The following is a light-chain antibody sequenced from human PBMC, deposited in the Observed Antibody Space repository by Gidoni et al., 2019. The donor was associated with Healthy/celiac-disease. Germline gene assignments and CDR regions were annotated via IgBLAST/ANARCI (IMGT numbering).Light chain of an antibody. J-gene: IGKJ1*01. CDR3: QQYGSSRET. CDR1: QSVSSSY. Sequence: IVLPQSPGPLSLSPGERATLSCRASQSVSSSYLAWYQQKPGQAPRLLIYGASSRATGIPDRFSGSGSGTDFTLTISRLEPEDFAVYYCQQYGSSRETFGQGTKVEIK. V-gene: IGKV3-20*01. CDR2: GAS.